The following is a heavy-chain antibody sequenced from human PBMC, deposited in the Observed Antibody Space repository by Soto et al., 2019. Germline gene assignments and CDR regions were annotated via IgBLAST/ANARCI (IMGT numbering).Heavy chain of an antibody. V-gene: IGHV3-33*01. J-gene: IGHJ4*02. CDR1: GFRFSGHG. Sequence: QVQLVESGGGVVQPGGSLRLSCVASGFRFSGHGFHWVRQAPGKGLEWMAVIWYDGSREYYEDSVKGRFSISRDDSKNTVNLQMNSLRVDDTAVYYCARDDDGTSRYGISLWGQGTLVTVSS. D-gene: IGHD2-2*01. CDR3: ARDDDGTSRYGISL. CDR2: IWYDGSRE.